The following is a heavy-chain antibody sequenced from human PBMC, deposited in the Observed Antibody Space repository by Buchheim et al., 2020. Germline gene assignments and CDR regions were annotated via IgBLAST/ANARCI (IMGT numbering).Heavy chain of an antibody. CDR2: IWNDGSNT. J-gene: IGHJ3*02. Sequence: VQLVESGGGLVQPGGSLRLSCVASGFTFGNSWMHWVRQAPGKGLVWVAVIWNDGSNTFYAASVQGRFTVSRDNSRKTLYLEMDSLRADDTALYYCAASTVFGASDIWGQGT. CDR1: GFTFGNSW. D-gene: IGHD4-17*01. V-gene: IGHV3-33*08. CDR3: AASTVFGASDI.